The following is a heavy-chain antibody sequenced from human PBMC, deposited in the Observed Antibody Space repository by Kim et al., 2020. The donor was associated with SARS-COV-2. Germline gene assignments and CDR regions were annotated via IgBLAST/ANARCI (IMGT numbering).Heavy chain of an antibody. J-gene: IGHJ4*02. CDR3: AKAWRYSSGWYDY. Sequence: ARSVKGRFTISRDNSKNTLYLKMNSRRAEDTAVYYCAKAWRYSSGWYDYWGQGTLVTVSS. D-gene: IGHD6-19*01. V-gene: IGHV3-23*01.